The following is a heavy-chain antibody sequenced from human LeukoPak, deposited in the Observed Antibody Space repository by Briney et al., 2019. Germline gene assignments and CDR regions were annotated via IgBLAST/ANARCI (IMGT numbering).Heavy chain of an antibody. Sequence: GDSLKISGKGPGYTFTSYWIGWVRQMPGEGLDWMGMIYPGDSDTRYSPSLQGQVTISGDKSISTAYLQWSSLKASDTAMYCCARGSGWTYYYMDVWGKGTTVTVSS. CDR3: ARGSGWTYYYMDV. V-gene: IGHV5-51*01. CDR2: IYPGDSDT. J-gene: IGHJ6*03. CDR1: GYTFTSYW. D-gene: IGHD6-19*01.